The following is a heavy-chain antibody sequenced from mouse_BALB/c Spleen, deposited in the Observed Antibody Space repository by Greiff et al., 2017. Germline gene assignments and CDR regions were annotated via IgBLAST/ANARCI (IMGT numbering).Heavy chain of an antibody. J-gene: IGHJ1*01. V-gene: IGHV5-6-5*01. Sequence: EVKLVESGGGLVKPGGSLKLSCAASGFTFSSYAMSWVRQTPEKRLEWVASISSGGSTYYPDSVKGRFTISRDNARNILYLQMSSLRSEDTAMYYCARASYYYGSSRVYWYFDVWGAGTTVTVSS. CDR3: ARASYYYGSSRVYWYFDV. CDR2: ISSGGST. CDR1: GFTFSSYA. D-gene: IGHD1-1*01.